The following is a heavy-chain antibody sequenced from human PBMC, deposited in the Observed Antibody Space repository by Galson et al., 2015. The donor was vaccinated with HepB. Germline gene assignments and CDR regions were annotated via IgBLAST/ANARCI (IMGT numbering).Heavy chain of an antibody. V-gene: IGHV3-23*01. CDR2: ISGSGGST. Sequence: SLRLSCAASGFTFSSYAMSWVRQAPGKGLEWVSAISGSGGSTYYADSVKGRFTISRDNSKNTLYLQMNSLRAEDTAVYYCAKDRGGIQLWLAFDYWGQGTLVTVSS. CDR1: GFTFSSYA. D-gene: IGHD5-18*01. CDR3: AKDRGGIQLWLAFDY. J-gene: IGHJ4*02.